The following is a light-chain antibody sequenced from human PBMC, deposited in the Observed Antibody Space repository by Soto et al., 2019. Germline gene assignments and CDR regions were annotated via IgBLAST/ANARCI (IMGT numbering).Light chain of an antibody. CDR1: SSNIVSNT. V-gene: IGLV1-44*01. Sequence: VLTQPPSASGTPGQRVTISCSGSSSNIVSNTINWYQHLPGAAPKLLMYAYSQRPSGIPDRFSGSKSGASASLAISGLQSEDEADYYCAAWDDSLNAYVFGTGTKVTVL. CDR2: AYS. CDR3: AAWDDSLNAYV. J-gene: IGLJ1*01.